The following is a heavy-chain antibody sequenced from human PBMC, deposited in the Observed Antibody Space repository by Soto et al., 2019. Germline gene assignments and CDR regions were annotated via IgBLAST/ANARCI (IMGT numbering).Heavy chain of an antibody. D-gene: IGHD2-8*01. CDR3: AKDRRTKRGFRYYYYGMDV. CDR2: ISSSSSTI. Sequence: LRLWWRAAGGTCVGYGGSWVRQAPGKGLEWVSYISSSSSTIYYADSVKGRFTISRDNAKNSLYLQMNSLRAEDTAVYYCAKDRRTKRGFRYYYYGMDVWGQGTTVTVSS. J-gene: IGHJ6*02. V-gene: IGHV3-48*01. CDR1: GGTCVGYG.